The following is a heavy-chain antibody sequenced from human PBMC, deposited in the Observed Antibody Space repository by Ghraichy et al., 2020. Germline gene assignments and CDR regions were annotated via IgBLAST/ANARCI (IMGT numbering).Heavy chain of an antibody. CDR3: AKRAVAVAGNGMDV. Sequence: GGSLRLSCAASGFTFSNYGMHWVRQAPGKGLEWVAFIRIDGSSYYYSDSVKGRFTISRDNSKNTLYLQMNSLRTDDTAIYYCAKRAVAVAGNGMDVWGQGTTVTVSS. V-gene: IGHV3-30*02. D-gene: IGHD6-19*01. CDR2: IRIDGSSY. CDR1: GFTFSNYG. J-gene: IGHJ6*02.